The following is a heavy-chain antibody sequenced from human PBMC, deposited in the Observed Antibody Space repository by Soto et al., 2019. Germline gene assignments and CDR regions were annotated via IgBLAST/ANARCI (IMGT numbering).Heavy chain of an antibody. Sequence: SETLSLTCTVSGGSLSSNSSFWGWVRQPPGKGLEWIGNIYYRGNTYYNPSLKSRVTISVDTSKNQFSLKLSSVTAADTAVYFCARTTGRFQWSYSAPPYFDYWGQGTLVTVSS. D-gene: IGHD1-1*01. CDR1: GGSLSSNSSF. J-gene: IGHJ4*02. CDR2: IYYRGNT. CDR3: ARTTGRFQWSYSAPPYFDY. V-gene: IGHV4-39*01.